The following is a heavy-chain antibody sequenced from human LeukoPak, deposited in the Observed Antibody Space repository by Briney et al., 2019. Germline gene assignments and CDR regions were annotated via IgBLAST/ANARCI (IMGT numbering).Heavy chain of an antibody. CDR2: ISAYDGNT. J-gene: IGHJ5*02. CDR3: ARALIASSEGWFDP. Sequence: ASVRVSCKASGYTFTNYGIIWVRQAPGHGLEWMGWISAYDGNTQYARKLQGRVTMTTDTSTSTAYMELRSLRSDDTAMYYCARALIASSEGWFDPWGQGTLVTVSS. CDR1: GYTFTNYG. V-gene: IGHV1-18*01. D-gene: IGHD6-13*01.